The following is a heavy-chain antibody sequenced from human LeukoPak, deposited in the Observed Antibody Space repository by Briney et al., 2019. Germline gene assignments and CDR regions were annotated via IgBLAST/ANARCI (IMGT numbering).Heavy chain of an antibody. D-gene: IGHD2-2*01. Sequence: ASVKVSCKASGYTFTSYGISWVRQAPGQGLEWMGWISAYNGNTNYAQKLQGRVTMTTDTSTSTAYMELRSLRSDDTAVYYCAIDDRPDIVVVPAAGFDPWGQGTLVTVSS. J-gene: IGHJ5*02. CDR3: AIDDRPDIVVVPAAGFDP. CDR2: ISAYNGNT. V-gene: IGHV1-18*01. CDR1: GYTFTSYG.